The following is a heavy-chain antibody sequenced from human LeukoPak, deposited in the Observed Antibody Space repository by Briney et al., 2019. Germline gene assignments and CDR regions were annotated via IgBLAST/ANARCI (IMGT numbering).Heavy chain of an antibody. CDR1: GFTFSSYA. CDR2: ISGSGGST. V-gene: IGHV3-23*01. J-gene: IGHJ4*02. D-gene: IGHD3-3*01. CDR3: AKNYDFWSGPPLPDY. Sequence: GGSLRLSCAASGFTFSSYAMSWVRQAPGKGLEWVSAISGSGGSTYYADSVKGRFTISRDNSKNTLYLQMNSLRAVDTAVYYCAKNYDFWSGPPLPDYWGQGTLVTVSS.